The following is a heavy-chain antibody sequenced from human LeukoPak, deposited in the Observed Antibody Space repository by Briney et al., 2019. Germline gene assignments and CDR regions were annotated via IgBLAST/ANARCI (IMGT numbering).Heavy chain of an antibody. D-gene: IGHD1-26*01. CDR2: ISGSGGST. CDR3: AKYLELLPEYYFDY. Sequence: PGGSLRHSCAASGFTFSSYAMSWVRQAPGKGLEWVSAISGSGGSTYYADSVKGRFTISRDNSKNTLYLQMNSLRAEDTAVYYCAKYLELLPEYYFDYWGQGTLVTVSS. CDR1: GFTFSSYA. J-gene: IGHJ4*02. V-gene: IGHV3-23*01.